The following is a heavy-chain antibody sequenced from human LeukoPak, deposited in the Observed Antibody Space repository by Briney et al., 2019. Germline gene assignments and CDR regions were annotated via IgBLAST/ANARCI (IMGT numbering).Heavy chain of an antibody. J-gene: IGHJ3*02. CDR2: INPNSGGT. CDR3: ARAVKYYYDSSGLNAFDI. CDR1: GYTFTGYY. Sequence: ASVKVSCKASGYTFTGYYMHWVRQAPGQGLGWMGWINPNSGGTNYAQKFQGRVTMTRDTSISTAYMELSRLRSDDTAVYYCARAVKYYYDSSGLNAFDIWGQGTMVTVSS. V-gene: IGHV1-2*02. D-gene: IGHD3-22*01.